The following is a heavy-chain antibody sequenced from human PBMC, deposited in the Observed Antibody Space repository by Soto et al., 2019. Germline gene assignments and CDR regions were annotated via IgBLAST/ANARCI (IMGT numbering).Heavy chain of an antibody. Sequence: SETLSLTCAVYGGSFSGYYWSWIRQPPGKGLEWIGEINHSGSTNYNPSLKSRVTISVDTSKNQFSLKLSSVTAADTAVYYCARAMLGSGSYYDAFDIWGQGTMVTVSS. J-gene: IGHJ3*02. D-gene: IGHD3-10*01. CDR2: INHSGST. CDR3: ARAMLGSGSYYDAFDI. CDR1: GGSFSGYY. V-gene: IGHV4-34*01.